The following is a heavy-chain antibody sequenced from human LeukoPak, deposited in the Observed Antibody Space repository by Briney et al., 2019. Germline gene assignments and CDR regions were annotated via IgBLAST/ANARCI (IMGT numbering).Heavy chain of an antibody. CDR3: ARTTVGTTWGWAAPVDY. CDR1: GFTFSSYG. CDR2: ISGSGGST. V-gene: IGHV3-23*01. J-gene: IGHJ4*02. D-gene: IGHD1-26*01. Sequence: GGSLRLSCAASGFTFSSYGMSWVRQAPGKGLEWVSAISGSGGSTYYADSVKGRFTISRDNSKNTLYLQMNSLRAEDTAVYYCARTTVGTTWGWAAPVDYWGQGTLVTVSS.